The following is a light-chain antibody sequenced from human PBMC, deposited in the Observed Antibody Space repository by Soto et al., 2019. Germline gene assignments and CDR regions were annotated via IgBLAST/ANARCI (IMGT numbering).Light chain of an antibody. CDR1: QSVDSY. CDR3: QQRRHWPIT. CDR2: DAS. Sequence: EIVLTQSPATLSLSPGERATLSCRASQSVDSYLAWYQQKPGLAPRLLIYDASNRATGIPARFSGSGSGTDFTLTISSLEPEDFAVYYCQQRRHWPITFGQGTRLEIK. J-gene: IGKJ5*01. V-gene: IGKV3-11*01.